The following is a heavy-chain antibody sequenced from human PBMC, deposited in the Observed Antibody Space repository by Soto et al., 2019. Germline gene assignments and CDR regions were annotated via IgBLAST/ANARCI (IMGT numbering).Heavy chain of an antibody. V-gene: IGHV3-23*01. D-gene: IGHD4-17*01. CDR2: ISGSGGST. Sequence: GGSLRLSCAASGFTFSSYAMSWVRQAPGKGLEWVSAISGSGGSTYYADSVKGRFTISRGNSKNTLYLQMNSLRAEDTAVYYCAKGTLWHDYGDYGAAEYFQHWGQGTLVTVSS. CDR1: GFTFSSYA. CDR3: AKGTLWHDYGDYGAAEYFQH. J-gene: IGHJ1*01.